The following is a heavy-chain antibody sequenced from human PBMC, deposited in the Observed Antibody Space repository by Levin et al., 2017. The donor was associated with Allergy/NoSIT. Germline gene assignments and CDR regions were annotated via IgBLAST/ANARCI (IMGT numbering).Heavy chain of an antibody. V-gene: IGHV3-23*01. CDR2: ISGSGGGT. D-gene: IGHD3-10*02. CDR1: GFPFSSYA. CDR3: ARDNSPRIQLFGDDGFDI. J-gene: IGHJ3*02. Sequence: GESLKISCAASGFPFSSYAMSWVRQAPGKGLEWVSSISGSGGGTYYADSVTGRFTISRDNSKNTLYLQMNSLRADDTAVYYCARDNSPRIQLFGDDGFDIWGQGTMVTVSS.